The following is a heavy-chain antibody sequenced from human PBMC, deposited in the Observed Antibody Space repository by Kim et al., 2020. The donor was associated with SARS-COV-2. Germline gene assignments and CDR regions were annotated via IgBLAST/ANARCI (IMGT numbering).Heavy chain of an antibody. V-gene: IGHV2-5*02. CDR2: IYWDDDK. CDR1: GFSLSTSGLG. CDR3: AHRTVWNDGGGFDY. Sequence: SGPTLVKPTQTLTLTCTFSGFSLSTSGLGVDWIRQPPGKALEWLALIYWDDDKRYSPSLKSRLTITKDTSKNQVVLTVTNMDPVDTATYYCAHRTVWNDGGGFDYWGQGTLVTVFS. J-gene: IGHJ4*02. D-gene: IGHD1-1*01.